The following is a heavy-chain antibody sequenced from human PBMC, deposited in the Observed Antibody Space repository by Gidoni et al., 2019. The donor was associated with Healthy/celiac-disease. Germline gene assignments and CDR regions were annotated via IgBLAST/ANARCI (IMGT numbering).Heavy chain of an antibody. CDR3: TTVPLLHDYYDSSGYLEDAFDI. D-gene: IGHD3-22*01. V-gene: IGHV3-15*01. J-gene: IGHJ3*02. CDR1: GLTLGKDW. CDR2: IKSKTDGGPP. Sequence: VQLVESGGGLVKPGGSLRLCCAACGLTLGKDWVSWVSQAPGKGLAVVGRIKSKTDGGPPDYAAPVKGRFTISRDDSNTTLYLQMNSLKTEDTAVYYCTTVPLLHDYYDSSGYLEDAFDIWGQGTMVTVSS.